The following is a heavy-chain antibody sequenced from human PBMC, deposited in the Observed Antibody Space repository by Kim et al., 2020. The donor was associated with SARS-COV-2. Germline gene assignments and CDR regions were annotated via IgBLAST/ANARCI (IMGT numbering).Heavy chain of an antibody. CDR1: GGSFSGYY. V-gene: IGHV4-34*01. D-gene: IGHD6-13*01. J-gene: IGHJ5*02. CDR3: ARGRRIAAAGRYGWFDP. CDR2: INHSGST. Sequence: SETLSLTCAVYGGSFSGYYWSWIRQPPGKGLEWIGEINHSGSTNYNPSLKSRVTISVDTSKNQFSLKLSSVTAADTAVYYCARGRRIAAAGRYGWFDPWGQGTLVTVSS.